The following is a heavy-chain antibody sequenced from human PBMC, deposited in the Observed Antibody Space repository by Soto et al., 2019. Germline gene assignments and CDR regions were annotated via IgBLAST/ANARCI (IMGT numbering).Heavy chain of an antibody. CDR2: IYYSGTT. CDR1: GGSISSGGYY. CDR3: AASCVACGGFNYYGMDV. D-gene: IGHD2-21*01. Sequence: QVQLQESGPGLVKPSQTLSLTCTVSGGSISSGGYYWYWIRQHPGKGLEWIGYIYYSGTTYYNPSLKSRVTISVDTYKKQFSRKLSSVTAADTAVYYCAASCVACGGFNYYGMDVWGQGTTVTVSS. V-gene: IGHV4-31*03. J-gene: IGHJ6*02.